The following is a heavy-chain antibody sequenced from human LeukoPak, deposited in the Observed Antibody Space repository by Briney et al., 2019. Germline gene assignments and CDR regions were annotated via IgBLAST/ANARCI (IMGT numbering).Heavy chain of an antibody. V-gene: IGHV3-30*02. CDR3: ARVLEMATLMGNDAFDI. CDR1: GFTFSSYG. CDR2: IRYDGSNK. Sequence: GGSLRLSCAASGFTFSSYGMHWVRQAPGKGLEWVAFIRYDGSNKYYTDSVKGRFTISRDNAKNTLYLQMNSLRAEDTAVYYCARVLEMATLMGNDAFDIWGQGTMVTVSS. J-gene: IGHJ3*02. D-gene: IGHD5-24*01.